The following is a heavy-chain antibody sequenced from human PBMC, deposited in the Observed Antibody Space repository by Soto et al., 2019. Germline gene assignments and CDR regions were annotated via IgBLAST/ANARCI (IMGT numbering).Heavy chain of an antibody. V-gene: IGHV4-61*01. D-gene: IGHD3-22*01. Sequence: PSETLSLTCTVSGGSVRSGTYYWSWIPQPPGKGLEWIWYIYYSGSTNYNPSLKSRVTILVDTSKNQFSLKLSSVNDADTAVYFCARGPTYYYDSSGESGFDYWGQGTQVTVSS. CDR2: IYYSGST. CDR3: ARGPTYYYDSSGESGFDY. J-gene: IGHJ4*02. CDR1: GGSVRSGTYY.